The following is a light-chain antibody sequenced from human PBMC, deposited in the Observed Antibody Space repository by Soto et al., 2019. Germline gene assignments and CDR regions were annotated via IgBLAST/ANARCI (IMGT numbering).Light chain of an antibody. CDR3: QQYGSSPPYT. V-gene: IGKV3-20*01. CDR2: GAS. Sequence: EIVLTQSPGTLSLSPGERATLSCRASQSVSSSYLAWYQQKPDQAPRLLIYGASSRATGIPDRFRGSGSGTDFTLTISRLEPEDFEVYYCQQYGSSPPYTFGQGTKLEIK. CDR1: QSVSSSY. J-gene: IGKJ2*01.